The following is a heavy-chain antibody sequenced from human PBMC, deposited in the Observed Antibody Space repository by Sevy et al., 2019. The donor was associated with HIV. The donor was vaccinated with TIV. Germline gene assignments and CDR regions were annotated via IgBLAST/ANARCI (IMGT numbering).Heavy chain of an antibody. J-gene: IGHJ4*02. CDR1: GFTFNVYG. CDR2: TRYDGSTK. V-gene: IGHV3-30*02. Sequence: GGSLRLSCAASGFTFNVYGMHWVRQAPGKGLQWVAFTRYDGSTKYYADSVKGRFTISSDNSKNTLYLQMNSLRVEDTAMYYCAKVLTGRYGTSSGDFDYWGQGSLVTVSS. CDR3: AKVLTGRYGTSSGDFDY. D-gene: IGHD5-18*01.